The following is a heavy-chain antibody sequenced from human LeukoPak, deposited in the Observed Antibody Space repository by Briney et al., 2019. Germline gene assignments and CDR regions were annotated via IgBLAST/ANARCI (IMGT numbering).Heavy chain of an antibody. V-gene: IGHV3-30*19. Sequence: GGSLRLSCAASGFTFSRHGMHWVRQAPGKGLEWVAVIWYDGSNKYYADSVKGRFTISRDNSKNTLYLQMNSLRAEDTAVYYCARINYDFWSGLDFWGQGTLVTVSS. CDR2: IWYDGSNK. CDR3: ARINYDFWSGLDF. J-gene: IGHJ4*02. D-gene: IGHD3-3*01. CDR1: GFTFSRHG.